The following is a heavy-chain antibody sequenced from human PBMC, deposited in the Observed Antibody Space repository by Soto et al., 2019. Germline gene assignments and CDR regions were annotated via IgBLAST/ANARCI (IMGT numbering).Heavy chain of an antibody. D-gene: IGHD3-22*01. Sequence: QSGGSLRLSCAASGFTFVKFGMHWVRQAPGKGLEWVAVVSHDGTKKQYADSVKGRFTISRDNSKNTVYMQMNSLRVEDTAVYYCVRDWLNHYFDXWGQGALVTVSS. V-gene: IGHV3-30-3*01. CDR1: GFTFVKFG. J-gene: IGHJ4*02. CDR3: VRDWLNHYFDX. CDR2: VSHDGTKK.